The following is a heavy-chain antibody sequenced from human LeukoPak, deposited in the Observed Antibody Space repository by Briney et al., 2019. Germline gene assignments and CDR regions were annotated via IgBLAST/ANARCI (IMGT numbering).Heavy chain of an antibody. V-gene: IGHV4-61*06. J-gene: IGHJ6*02. CDR2: IYYTGNT. D-gene: IGHD5-24*01. Sequence: RQPPGXGLEWIGYIYYTGNTNYNPSLQRRVTISLETTNNQFSLKLTSVTVADRAVYFCCREDGYLIDPYYYFRLDVLGQGTTVAVSS. CDR3: CREDGYLIDPYYYFRLDV.